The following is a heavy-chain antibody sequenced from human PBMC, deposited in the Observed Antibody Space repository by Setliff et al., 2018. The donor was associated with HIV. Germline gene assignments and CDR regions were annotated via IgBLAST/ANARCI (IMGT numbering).Heavy chain of an antibody. Sequence: SETLSLTCTVSGGSISSSSYYWGWIRQPPGKGLEWIGSISYSGSTYYNPSLKSRVTISVDTSKNQFSLKLSSVTAADTAVYYCARLLGPFDYWGQGTLVTVSS. CDR1: GGSISSSSYY. CDR3: ARLLGPFDY. J-gene: IGHJ4*02. D-gene: IGHD1-26*01. CDR2: ISYSGST. V-gene: IGHV4-39*01.